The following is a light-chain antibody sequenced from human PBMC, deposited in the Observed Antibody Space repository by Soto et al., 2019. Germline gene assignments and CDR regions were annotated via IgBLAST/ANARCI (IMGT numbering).Light chain of an antibody. CDR2: GAS. CDR3: QEYNTWPWT. CDR1: QSVNNN. V-gene: IGKV3-15*01. Sequence: ETLMTQSPATLSVSPGERATLSCRASQSVNNNLAWYQQKLGQAPRVLIYGASTRATGIPARFTGSGSGTEFILTITSLQSEDSAVYYCQEYNTWPWTLGQGTKVECK. J-gene: IGKJ1*01.